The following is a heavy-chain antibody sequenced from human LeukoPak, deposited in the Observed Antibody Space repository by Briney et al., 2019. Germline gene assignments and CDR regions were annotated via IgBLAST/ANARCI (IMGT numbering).Heavy chain of an antibody. Sequence: GGSLRLSCAASGFTFISYWMSWVRQAPGKGLEWVANIKQDGSEKYYVDSVKGRFTISRDNAKNSLYLQMNSLRAEDTAVYYCARDYGGSSPSDYWGQGTLVTVSS. CDR1: GFTFISYW. V-gene: IGHV3-7*01. CDR2: IKQDGSEK. J-gene: IGHJ4*02. CDR3: ARDYGGSSPSDY. D-gene: IGHD4-23*01.